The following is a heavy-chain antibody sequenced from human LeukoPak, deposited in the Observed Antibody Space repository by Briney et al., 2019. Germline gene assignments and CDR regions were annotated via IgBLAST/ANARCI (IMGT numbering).Heavy chain of an antibody. CDR3: ARDFYDFWSSYYIGVLSY. J-gene: IGHJ4*02. V-gene: IGHV3-21*01. CDR1: GFTFSSYS. D-gene: IGHD3-3*01. CDR2: ISSSSSYI. Sequence: PGGSLRLSCAASGFTFSSYSMNWVRQAPGKGLEWVSSISSSSSYIYYADSVKGRFTISRDNAKNSLYLQMNSLRAEDTAVYYCARDFYDFWSSYYIGVLSYWGQGTLVTVSS.